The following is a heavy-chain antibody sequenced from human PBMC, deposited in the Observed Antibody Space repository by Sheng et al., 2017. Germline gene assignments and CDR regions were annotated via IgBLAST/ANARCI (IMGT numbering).Heavy chain of an antibody. J-gene: IGHJ3*02. Sequence: QVQLQQWGAGLLKPSETLSLTCAVYGGSFSGYYWSWIRQPPGKGLEWIGEINHSGSTNYNPSLKSRVTISVDTSKNQFSLKLSSVTAADTAVYYCARRRCSGSYYNPRYAFDIWGQGTMVTVSS. CDR2: INHSGST. CDR3: ARRRCSGSYYNPRYAFDI. CDR1: GGSFSGYY. V-gene: IGHV4-34*01. D-gene: IGHD3-10*02.